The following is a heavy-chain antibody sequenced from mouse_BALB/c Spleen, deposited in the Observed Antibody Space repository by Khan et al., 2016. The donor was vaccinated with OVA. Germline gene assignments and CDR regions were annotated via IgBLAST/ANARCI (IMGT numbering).Heavy chain of an antibody. CDR2: ISYRGST. J-gene: IGHJ2*01. CDR1: GYSITSGYG. CDR3: ARTARIKY. V-gene: IGHV3-2*02. Sequence: EVQLQESGPGLVKPSQSLSLTCTVTGYSITSGYGWNWIRQFPGNKLEWMGYISYRGSTNYNPSLKSRLPITRDTSKNQFFLQLSSVTTEDTATYYCARTARIKYWGQGTTLTVSS. D-gene: IGHD1-2*01.